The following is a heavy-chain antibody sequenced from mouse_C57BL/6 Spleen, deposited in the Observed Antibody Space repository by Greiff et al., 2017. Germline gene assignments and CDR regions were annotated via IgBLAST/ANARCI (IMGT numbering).Heavy chain of an antibody. V-gene: IGHV1-64*01. J-gene: IGHJ1*03. D-gene: IGHD1-1*01. CDR2: IHPNSGST. CDR3: ARYYYGSSYWYFDV. CDR1: GYTFTSYW. Sequence: QVQLQQPGAELVKPGASVKLSCKASGYTFTSYWMHWVKQRPGQGLEWIGMIHPNSGSTNYNEKFKSKATLTVDKSSSTAYMQLSSLTSEDSAVYYFARYYYGSSYWYFDVWGTGTTVTVSS.